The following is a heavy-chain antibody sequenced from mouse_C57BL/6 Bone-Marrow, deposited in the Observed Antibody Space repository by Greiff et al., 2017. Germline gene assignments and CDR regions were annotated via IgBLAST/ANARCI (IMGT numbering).Heavy chain of an antibody. Sequence: QVQLQQSGAELVMPGASVKLSCKASGYTFTSYWMHWVKQRPGQGLEWIGEIDPSDSYTNYNQKLQGKSTLTVDKSSSTAYMQLSSLTSEDSAVYYCARSGSNYVFAYWGQGTLVTVSA. CDR3: ARSGSNYVFAY. CDR2: IDPSDSYT. J-gene: IGHJ3*01. CDR1: GYTFTSYW. V-gene: IGHV1-69*01. D-gene: IGHD2-5*01.